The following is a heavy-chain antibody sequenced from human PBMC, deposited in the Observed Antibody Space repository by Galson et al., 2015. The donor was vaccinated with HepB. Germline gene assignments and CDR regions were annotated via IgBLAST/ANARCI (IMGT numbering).Heavy chain of an antibody. J-gene: IGHJ6*02. D-gene: IGHD6-19*01. CDR1: GDSVSSNSTA. CDR3: ARVAIAVAAQGGYYYYYGMDV. V-gene: IGHV6-1*01. Sequence: CAISGDSVSSNSTAWNWLRQSPSRGLEWLGRTYYRSKWYNDYAVSVKSRITINPDTSKNQFSLQLNSVTPEDTAVYYCARVAIAVAAQGGYYYYYGMDVWGQGTTVTVSS. CDR2: TYYRSKWYN.